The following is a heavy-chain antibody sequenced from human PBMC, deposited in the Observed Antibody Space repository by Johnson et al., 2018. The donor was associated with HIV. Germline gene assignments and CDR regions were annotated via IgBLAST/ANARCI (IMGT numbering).Heavy chain of an antibody. D-gene: IGHD3-10*01. J-gene: IGHJ3*02. CDR3: VKDDYYGSGSYFAFDI. Sequence: VQLVESGGGLVQPGGSLRLSCAASGFTVSSNYMSWVRQAPGKGLEWVSCISGSSTYYADSREGRFTISRDNSKNTLHLQMNSLRAEDTAVYYCVKDDYYGSGSYFAFDIWGQGTMVTVSS. CDR2: ISGSST. V-gene: IGHV3-38-3*01. CDR1: GFTVSSNY.